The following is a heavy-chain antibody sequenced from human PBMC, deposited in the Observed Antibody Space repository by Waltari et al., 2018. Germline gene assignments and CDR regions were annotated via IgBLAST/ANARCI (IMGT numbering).Heavy chain of an antibody. J-gene: IGHJ4*02. D-gene: IGHD2-2*01. Sequence: EVQLVQSGAEVIKPGESLKISCTGSVYSFTIYCIGWVRQMPGQGLEWIGVIYPGDSDTRYSPSFQVQVTISADKSISTAYLQWSSLKASDTAMYYCARRVCSSTSCYSYYFDYWGQGTLVTVSS. CDR1: VYSFTIYC. CDR3: ARRVCSSTSCYSYYFDY. V-gene: IGHV5-51*01. CDR2: IYPGDSDT.